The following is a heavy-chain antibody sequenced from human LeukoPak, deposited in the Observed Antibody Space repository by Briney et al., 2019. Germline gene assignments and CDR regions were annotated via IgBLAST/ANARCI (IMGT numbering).Heavy chain of an antibody. Sequence: GGSLRLSCAGSGFIFNNYAMHWVRQPPGKGLEWVSGISWNSGSIDYADSVKGRFTISRDNAKNSLYLQMNSLRDEDTAVYYCARGRYSSSWDIFDYWGQGTLVTVSS. CDR2: ISWNSGSI. CDR3: ARGRYSSSWDIFDY. J-gene: IGHJ4*02. V-gene: IGHV3-9*01. CDR1: GFIFNNYA. D-gene: IGHD6-13*01.